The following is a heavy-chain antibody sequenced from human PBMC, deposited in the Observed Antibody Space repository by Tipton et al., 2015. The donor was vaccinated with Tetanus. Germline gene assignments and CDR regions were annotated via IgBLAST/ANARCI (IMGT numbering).Heavy chain of an antibody. J-gene: IGHJ4*02. CDR2: IYFSGST. CDR3: ARPSSGYYSTFDY. D-gene: IGHD3-22*01. V-gene: IGHV4-39*01. CDR1: GGSISSSSYY. Sequence: TLSLTCTVSGGSISSSSYYWGWIRQPPGQGLEWIGSIYFSGSTYYNPSLKSRVTISVDTSKNQFSLKLSSVTAADTAVYYCARPSSGYYSTFDYWGQGTLVTVSS.